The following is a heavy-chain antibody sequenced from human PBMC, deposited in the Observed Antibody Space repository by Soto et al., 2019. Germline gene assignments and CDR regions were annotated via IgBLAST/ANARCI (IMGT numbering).Heavy chain of an antibody. V-gene: IGHV1-69*02. D-gene: IGHD3-3*01. CDR2: IIPILGIA. Sequence: ASVKVSCKASGGTFSSSTISWVRQAPGQGLEWMGRIIPILGIANYAQKFQGRVTITADKSTSTAYMELSSLRSEDTAVYYCASGTGGGFWSGYYKPHYYYYYMDVWGKGTTVTVSS. J-gene: IGHJ6*03. CDR1: GGTFSSST. CDR3: ASGTGGGFWSGYYKPHYYYYYMDV.